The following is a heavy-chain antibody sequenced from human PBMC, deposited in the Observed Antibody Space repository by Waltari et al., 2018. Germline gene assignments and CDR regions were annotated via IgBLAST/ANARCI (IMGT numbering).Heavy chain of an antibody. D-gene: IGHD3-10*01. J-gene: IGHJ3*02. CDR2: IYYSGST. CDR3: ARERGRSHAFDI. Sequence: QVQLQESGPGLVKPSETLSLTCTVSGGSVSSGSYYWRWIRQPPGKGLEWIGYIYYSGSTNYNPSLKSRVTISVDTSKNQFSLKLSSVTAADTAVYYCARERGRSHAFDIWGQGTMVTVSS. CDR1: GGSVSSGSYY. V-gene: IGHV4-61*01.